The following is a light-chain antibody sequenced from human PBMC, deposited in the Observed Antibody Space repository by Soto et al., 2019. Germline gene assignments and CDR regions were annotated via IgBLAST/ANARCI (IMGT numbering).Light chain of an antibody. CDR2: GAS. V-gene: IGKV3-20*01. J-gene: IGKJ1*01. Sequence: EIVLTQSPGTLSLSPGERATLSCRASQSVSSSYLAWYQKKPGQAPRLLIYGASTRATGIPDRFSGSGSGKDFTLTSSRLEPEDFAVYYCQQYGSSRTFGQGTKVEIK. CDR1: QSVSSSY. CDR3: QQYGSSRT.